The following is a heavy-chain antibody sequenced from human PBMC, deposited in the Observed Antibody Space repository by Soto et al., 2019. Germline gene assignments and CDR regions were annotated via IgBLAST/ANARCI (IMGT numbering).Heavy chain of an antibody. CDR3: TRDRRQFVNDAFDI. V-gene: IGHV3-49*03. Sequence: GSLRLSCTASGFTFGDYAMSWFRQAPGKGLEWVGFIRSKAYGGTTEYAASVKGRFTISRDDSKSIAYLQMNSLKTEDTAVYYCTRDRRQFVNDAFDICGQGTMVTV. CDR2: IRSKAYGGTT. CDR1: GFTFGDYA. D-gene: IGHD2-21*01. J-gene: IGHJ3*02.